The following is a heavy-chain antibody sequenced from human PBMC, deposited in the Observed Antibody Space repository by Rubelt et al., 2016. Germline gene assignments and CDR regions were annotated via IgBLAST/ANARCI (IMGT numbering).Heavy chain of an antibody. J-gene: IGHJ4*02. CDR2: ISTSSSNI. CDR1: GFTFSTYA. Sequence: EVQLLESGGGLVQPGGSLRLSCAASGFTFSTYAMSWVRQAPGKGLEWVSFISTSSSNIYYADSVKGHFTISRDNAKNSLYLQMNSLRAEDTAVYYCAKDQKWEQPHYFDYWGRGTLVTVSS. V-gene: IGHV3-48*01. D-gene: IGHD1-26*01. CDR3: AKDQKWEQPHYFDY.